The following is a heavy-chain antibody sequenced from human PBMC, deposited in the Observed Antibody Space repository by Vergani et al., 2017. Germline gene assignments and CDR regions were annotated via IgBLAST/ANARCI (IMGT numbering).Heavy chain of an antibody. V-gene: IGHV1-69*09. CDR1: GGTFSSHT. CDR2: IIPILGIA. J-gene: IGHJ6*02. CDR3: AIVKPEKSNYYYYGMDV. D-gene: IGHD6-6*01. Sequence: QVQLVQSGAEVKKPGSSVKVSCKASGGTFSSHTISWVRQAPGQGLEWMGRIIPILGIANYAQKLQGRVTITADKSTSTAYMGLSSLRSEDTAVYYCAIVKPEKSNYYYYGMDVWGQGTTVTVSS.